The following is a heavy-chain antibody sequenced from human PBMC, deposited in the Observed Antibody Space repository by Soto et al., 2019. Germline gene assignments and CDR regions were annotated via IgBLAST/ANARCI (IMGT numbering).Heavy chain of an antibody. CDR2: MNLDTGGT. D-gene: IGHD5-18*01. V-gene: IGHV1-2*06. J-gene: IGHJ4*02. CDR1: GYRFTAYY. CDR3: ASDGNFAFRGYSFAFDF. Sequence: QVQLVQSGAEVKKPGASVRVSCEASGYRFTAYYIHWVRQAPGQGLEWMGRMNLDTGGTTYAQKFQGRVTMTRDTYINTAYMEVSSLKSDATAIYYCASDGNFAFRGYSFAFDFWGQGTLVTVSS.